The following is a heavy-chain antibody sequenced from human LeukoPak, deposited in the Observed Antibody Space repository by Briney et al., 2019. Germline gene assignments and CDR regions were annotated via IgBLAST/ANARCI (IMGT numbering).Heavy chain of an antibody. CDR2: ISGSGGST. Sequence: GGSLRLSCAASGFTFSSYAMSWVRQAPGKGLEWVSAISGSGGSTYYADSVKGRFTISRDNAKNSLYLQMNSLRAEDTAVYYCARDYSSTSGKHAFDIWGQGTMVTVSS. V-gene: IGHV3-23*01. J-gene: IGHJ3*02. CDR1: GFTFSSYA. D-gene: IGHD6-13*01. CDR3: ARDYSSTSGKHAFDI.